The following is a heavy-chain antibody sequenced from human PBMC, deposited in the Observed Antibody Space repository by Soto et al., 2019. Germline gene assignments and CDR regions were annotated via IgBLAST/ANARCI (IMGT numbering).Heavy chain of an antibody. CDR1: GGTFSSCA. V-gene: IGHV1-69*12. J-gene: IGHJ6*02. CDR2: MIPIFGTA. CDR3: ARRVPAAGYYYGMDV. Sequence: QVQLVQSGAEVKKPGSSVKVSCKASGGTFSSCAISWVRQAPGQGLEWMGGMIPIFGTANYAQKFQGRVTITADDSTSTAYMELSSLRSEDTAVYYCARRVPAAGYYYGMDVWGQGTTVTVSS. D-gene: IGHD2-2*01.